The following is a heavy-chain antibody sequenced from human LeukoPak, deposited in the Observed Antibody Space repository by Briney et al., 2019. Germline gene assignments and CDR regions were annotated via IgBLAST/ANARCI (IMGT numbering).Heavy chain of an antibody. CDR1: GYTFSDYF. V-gene: IGHV1-2*02. Sequence: GASVKVSCKASGYTFSDYFLHWVRQAPGQGLEWMGWIKPNSGATNYAQKFQGRVTMTRDTSINTVYLDLRRLISDDTAVYYCAGIRVDTAWYTLTYWGQGTLVTVSS. J-gene: IGHJ4*02. D-gene: IGHD6-13*01. CDR3: AGIRVDTAWYTLTY. CDR2: IKPNSGAT.